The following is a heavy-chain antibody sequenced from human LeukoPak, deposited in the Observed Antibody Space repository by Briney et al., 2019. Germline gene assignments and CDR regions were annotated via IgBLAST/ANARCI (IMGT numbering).Heavy chain of an antibody. CDR2: ISGSSSYI. CDR1: GFSFTTYS. J-gene: IGHJ4*02. CDR3: ASRPYDNSGYYYV. D-gene: IGHD3-22*01. V-gene: IGHV3-21*01. Sequence: PGGSLRLSCAASGFSFTTYSMDWVRQAPGKGLEWVSSISGSSSYIYYADSVKGRFTISRDNAKNSLFLQMNSLRAEDTAVYYCASRPYDNSGYYYVRGQGTLVTVSS.